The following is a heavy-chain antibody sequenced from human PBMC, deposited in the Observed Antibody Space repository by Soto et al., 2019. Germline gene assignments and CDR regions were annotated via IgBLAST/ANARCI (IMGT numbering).Heavy chain of an antibody. CDR1: GYTFTSYG. CDR2: ISAYNGNT. J-gene: IGHJ6*02. CDR3: ARVSVVVPAAIIHYYGMDV. D-gene: IGHD2-2*01. Sequence: GASVKVSCKASGYTFTSYGIIWVRQAPGQGLEWMGWISAYNGNTNYAQKLQGRVTMTTDTSTSTAYMELRSLRSDDTAVYYCARVSVVVPAAIIHYYGMDVWGQGTTVTVSS. V-gene: IGHV1-18*01.